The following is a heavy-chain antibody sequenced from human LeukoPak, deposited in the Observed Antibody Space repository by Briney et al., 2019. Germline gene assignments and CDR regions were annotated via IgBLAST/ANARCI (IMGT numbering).Heavy chain of an antibody. J-gene: IGHJ4*02. V-gene: IGHV6-1*01. CDR3: ARARSGIFEY. CDR2: TYYRSKWSN. Sequence: SQTLSLTCAISGDSVSSNFVTWNWIRQSPSRGLEWLGRTYYRSKWSNDYAVSVKSRITINPDTSKNQFPLQLNSVTPEDTALYYCARARSGIFEYWGQGILVTVSS. D-gene: IGHD6-19*01. CDR1: GDSVSSNFVT.